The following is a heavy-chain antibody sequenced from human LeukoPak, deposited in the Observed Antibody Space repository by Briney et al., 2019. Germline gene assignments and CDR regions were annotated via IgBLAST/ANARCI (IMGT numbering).Heavy chain of an antibody. CDR1: GRSFSGYY. D-gene: IGHD3-16*01. CDR2: INHSGST. V-gene: IGHV4-34*03. J-gene: IGHJ4*02. Sequence: SETLSLTCAVYGRSFSGYYWTWIRQTPGKGLEWIGEINHSGSTNYNPSLKSRVTISVDTSKNQFSLKLNSVTAADTAVYYCNGGVPNYGGDYIDYWGQGTLVTVSS. CDR3: NGGVPNYGGDYIDY.